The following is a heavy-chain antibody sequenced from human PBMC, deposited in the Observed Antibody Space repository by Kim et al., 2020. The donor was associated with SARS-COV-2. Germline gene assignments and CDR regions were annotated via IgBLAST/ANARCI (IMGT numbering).Heavy chain of an antibody. V-gene: IGHV3-9*01. Sequence: GGSLRLSCAASGFTFDDYAMHWVRQAPGKGLEWVSGISWNSGSIGYADSVKGRFTISRDNAKNSLYLQMNSLRAEDTALYYCAKDIRISRYYYDSSDPVGGGFDYWGQGTLVTVSS. CDR3: AKDIRISRYYYDSSDPVGGGFDY. CDR1: GFTFDDYA. J-gene: IGHJ4*02. D-gene: IGHD3-22*01. CDR2: ISWNSGSI.